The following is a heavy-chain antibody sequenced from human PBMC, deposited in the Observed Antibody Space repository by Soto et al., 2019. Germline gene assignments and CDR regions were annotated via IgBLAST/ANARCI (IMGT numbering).Heavy chain of an antibody. CDR2: IWYDGSNK. Sequence: PGGSLRLSCAASGFTFSSYGMHWVRQAPGKGLEWVAVIWYDGSNKYYADSVKGRFTISRDNSKNTLYLQMNSLRAEDTAVYYCAREVGDSSSSDAFDIWGQGTMVTVS. V-gene: IGHV3-33*01. D-gene: IGHD6-6*01. CDR1: GFTFSSYG. CDR3: AREVGDSSSSDAFDI. J-gene: IGHJ3*02.